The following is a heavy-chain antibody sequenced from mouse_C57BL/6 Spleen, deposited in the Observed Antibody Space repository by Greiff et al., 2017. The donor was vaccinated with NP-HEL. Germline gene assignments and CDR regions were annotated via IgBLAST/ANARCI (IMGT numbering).Heavy chain of an antibody. V-gene: IGHV1-81*01. CDR1: GYTFTSYG. D-gene: IGHD2-5*01. CDR3: ARSGSNYRFDY. Sequence: QVQLQQSGAELARPGASVKLSCKASGYTFTSYGISWVKQRTGQGLEWIGEIYPRSGNTYYNEKFKGKATLTADKSSSTAYMQLSSLTSEDSAVYYCARSGSNYRFDYWGQGTTLTVSS. J-gene: IGHJ2*01. CDR2: IYPRSGNT.